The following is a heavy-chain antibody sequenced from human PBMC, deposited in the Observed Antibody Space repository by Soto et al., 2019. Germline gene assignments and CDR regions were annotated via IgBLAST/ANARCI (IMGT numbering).Heavy chain of an antibody. CDR2: ISSSSSTI. J-gene: IGHJ5*02. CDR3: ARETPYYDFWRGAWFDP. Sequence: HPGGSLRLSCAASGFTFSSYSMNWVRQAPGKGLEWVSYISSSSSTIYYADSVKGRFTISRDNAKNSLYLQMNSLRAEDTAVYYCARETPYYDFWRGAWFDPWGQGT. D-gene: IGHD3-3*01. CDR1: GFTFSSYS. V-gene: IGHV3-48*01.